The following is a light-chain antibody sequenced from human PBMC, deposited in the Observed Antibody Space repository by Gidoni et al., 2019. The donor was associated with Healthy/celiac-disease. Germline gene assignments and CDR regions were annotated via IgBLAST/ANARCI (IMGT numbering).Light chain of an antibody. CDR3: QQSYSPSVT. J-gene: IGKJ2*01. V-gene: IGKV1-39*01. Sequence: DIQITQSPSSLSASVGDRVTITCRASQSISSYLNWYQQKPGKAPKLLIYAASSLQSRVPSRFSGSGSGTDFTLTISSLQPEDFATYYCQQSYSPSVTFGQGTKLEIK. CDR1: QSISSY. CDR2: AAS.